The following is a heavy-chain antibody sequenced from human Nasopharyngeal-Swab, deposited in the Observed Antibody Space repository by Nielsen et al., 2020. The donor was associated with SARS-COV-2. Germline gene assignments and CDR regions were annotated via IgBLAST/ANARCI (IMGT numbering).Heavy chain of an antibody. V-gene: IGHV3-43*01. Sequence: GESLKISCAASGFTFDDYTMHWVRQPPGKGLEWVSLITLDGDKTSYADSVKGRFTISRDNAKNSLYLQMNSLRPEDTALYYCAKLGAQGAVADHFDSWGQGTLVTVSS. CDR2: ITLDGDKT. CDR1: GFTFDDYT. J-gene: IGHJ4*02. CDR3: AKLGAQGAVADHFDS. D-gene: IGHD6-19*01.